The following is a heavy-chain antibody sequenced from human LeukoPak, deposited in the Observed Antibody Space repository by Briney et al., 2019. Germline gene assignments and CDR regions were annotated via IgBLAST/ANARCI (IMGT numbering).Heavy chain of an antibody. Sequence: GGSLRLSCAASGFTFSSYDTHWVRQATGKGLEWVSAIGTAGDTYYPGSVKGRFTISRENAKNSLYLQMNSLRAGDTAVYYCARDRLSGSHTFDYWGQGTLVTVSS. CDR1: GFTFSSYD. CDR3: ARDRLSGSHTFDY. V-gene: IGHV3-13*01. J-gene: IGHJ4*02. CDR2: IGTAGDT. D-gene: IGHD3-10*01.